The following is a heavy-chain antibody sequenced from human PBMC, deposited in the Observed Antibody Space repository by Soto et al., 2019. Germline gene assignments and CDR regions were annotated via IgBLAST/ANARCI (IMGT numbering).Heavy chain of an antibody. CDR2: IYYSGST. CDR1: SGSISSYY. Sequence: PSETLSLTCTVSSGSISSYYWSWIRQPPGKGLEWIGYIYYSGSTNYNPSLKSRVTISVDTSKNQFSLKLSSVTAADTAVYYCARHSYPAYFDYWAQGTLVTVSS. V-gene: IGHV4-59*08. J-gene: IGHJ4*02. CDR3: ARHSYPAYFDY. D-gene: IGHD5-18*01.